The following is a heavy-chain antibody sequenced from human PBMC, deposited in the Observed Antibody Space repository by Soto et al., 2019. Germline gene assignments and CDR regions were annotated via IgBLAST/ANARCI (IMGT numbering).Heavy chain of an antibody. CDR2: ISHSGST. D-gene: IGHD6-13*01. V-gene: IGHV4-4*02. J-gene: IGHJ4*02. Sequence: QVQLQESGPGLVKPSGTLSLTCAVSSGSISSSKWWSWVRQPPGKGLEWIGEISHSGSTNYNPSLKSQVTISVDKSKNQFSLKLDSVTAADTAVYYCARDPEGSSFDYWGQGTLVTVSS. CDR3: ARDPEGSSFDY. CDR1: SGSISSSKW.